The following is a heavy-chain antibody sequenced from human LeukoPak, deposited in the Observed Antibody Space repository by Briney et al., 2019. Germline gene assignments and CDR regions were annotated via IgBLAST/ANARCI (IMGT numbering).Heavy chain of an antibody. CDR3: ARDLLVPAAAHSIYFDY. CDR1: GGSIRSYY. CDR2: IYYSGST. Sequence: SETLSLTCTVSGGSIRSYYWSWIRQPPGKGLEWIGSIYYSGSTYYNPSLKSRVTISVDTSKNQFSLKLSSVTAADTAVYHCARDLLVPAAAHSIYFDYWGQGTLVTVSS. J-gene: IGHJ4*02. D-gene: IGHD2-2*01. V-gene: IGHV4-39*07.